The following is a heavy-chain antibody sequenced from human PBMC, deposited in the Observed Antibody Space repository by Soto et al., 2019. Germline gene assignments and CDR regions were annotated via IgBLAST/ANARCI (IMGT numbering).Heavy chain of an antibody. V-gene: IGHV3-23*01. J-gene: IGHJ4*02. Sequence: GVSLRLSCVASGIEFSNYAMSCVLQSPWKWLEWVSISSASGRSRYHADSVKGRFTISRDNSKNTLYLHMTDLRAEDTAVYYCAKDGNWLDVYFDVWGQGTPVTVSS. CDR2: SSASGRSR. D-gene: IGHD6-19*01. CDR1: GIEFSNYA. CDR3: AKDGNWLDVYFDV.